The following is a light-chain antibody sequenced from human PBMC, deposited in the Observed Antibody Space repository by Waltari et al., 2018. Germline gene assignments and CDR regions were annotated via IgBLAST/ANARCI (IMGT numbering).Light chain of an antibody. J-gene: IGLJ3*02. CDR3: NSYTGSSSWV. CDR2: DVS. CDR1: SSDVGFSNP. Sequence: QSALTPPASVSGSPGPSLTISCTGPSSDVGFSNPVSWYQQHPGKAPKLMIYDVSERPAGVSNRFSGSKSGNTASLTISGLQADDEADYYCNSYTGSSSWVFGGGTKLTV. V-gene: IGLV2-14*01.